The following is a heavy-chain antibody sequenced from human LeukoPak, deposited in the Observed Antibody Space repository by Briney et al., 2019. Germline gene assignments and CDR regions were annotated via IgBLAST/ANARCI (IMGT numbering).Heavy chain of an antibody. CDR2: ISYDGSNK. V-gene: IGHV3-30*18. J-gene: IGHJ4*02. CDR3: AKARSGIAVAPFDY. Sequence: GGSLRLSCAASGFTFSSYGMHWVRQAPGKGLEWVAVISYDGSNKYYADSVKGRFTISRDNSKNTLYLQMNSLRAEDTAVYHCAKARSGIAVAPFDYWGQGTLVTVSS. CDR1: GFTFSSYG. D-gene: IGHD6-19*01.